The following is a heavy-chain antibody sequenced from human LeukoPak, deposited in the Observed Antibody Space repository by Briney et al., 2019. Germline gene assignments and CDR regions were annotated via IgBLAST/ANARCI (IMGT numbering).Heavy chain of an antibody. CDR2: IYYSGST. Sequence: SETLSLTCTVSGGSISSGDYYWSWIRRPPGKGLEWIGYIYYSGSTYYNPSLKSRVTISVDTSKNQFSLKLSSVTAADTAVYYCARVTGGSGGYYSPLHYYFDYWGQGTLVTVSS. CDR1: GGSISSGDYY. J-gene: IGHJ4*02. V-gene: IGHV4-30-4*01. D-gene: IGHD3-10*01. CDR3: ARVTGGSGGYYSPLHYYFDY.